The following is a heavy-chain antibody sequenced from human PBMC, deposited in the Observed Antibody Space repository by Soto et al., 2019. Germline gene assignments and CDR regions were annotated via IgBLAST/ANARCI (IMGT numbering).Heavy chain of an antibody. CDR1: GYTFTSYA. Sequence: QVQLVQSGAEVKKPGASVKVSCTASGYTFTSYAMHWVRQAPGQRLEWVGWINAGNGNTKYSQKLQGRVTITRDTSASTAYLELSSLRSEDTAVYDCAVGIVDVRDFWSCEGDYYYMDVWGKGTTVTVSS. CDR3: AVGIVDVRDFWSCEGDYYYMDV. CDR2: INAGNGNT. V-gene: IGHV1-3*01. J-gene: IGHJ6*03. D-gene: IGHD3-3*01.